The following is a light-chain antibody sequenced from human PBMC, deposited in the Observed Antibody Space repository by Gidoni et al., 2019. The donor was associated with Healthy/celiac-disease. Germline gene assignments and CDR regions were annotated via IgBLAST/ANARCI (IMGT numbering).Light chain of an antibody. CDR1: QSVSSY. CDR2: DAS. CDR3: QQRSNWPPLT. V-gene: IGKV3-11*01. J-gene: IGKJ4*01. Sequence: EILLPQSPATLSLSPGDRATLSCRSSQSVSSYLAWYQQKPGQAPRILIYDASNRATGIPARFSGSGSGTEVTLTISSLEPEDVAVYYCQQRSNWPPLTFGGXTKVEIK.